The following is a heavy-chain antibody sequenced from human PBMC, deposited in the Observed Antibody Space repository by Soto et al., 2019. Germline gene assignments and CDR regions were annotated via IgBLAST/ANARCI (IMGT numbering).Heavy chain of an antibody. J-gene: IGHJ6*02. Sequence: GGSLRLSCAASGFTFSSYSMNWVRQAPGKGLEWVSSISSSSSYIYYADSVKGRFTISRDNAKNSLYLQMNSLRAEDTAVYYCARDRMVRGVYYYYGMDVWGQGTTVTVSS. D-gene: IGHD3-10*01. CDR3: ARDRMVRGVYYYYGMDV. V-gene: IGHV3-21*01. CDR1: GFTFSSYS. CDR2: ISSSSSYI.